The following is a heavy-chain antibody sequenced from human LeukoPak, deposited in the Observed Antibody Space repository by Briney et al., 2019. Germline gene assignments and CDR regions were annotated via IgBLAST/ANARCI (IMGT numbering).Heavy chain of an antibody. CDR1: GFTFDDYA. CDR3: AKDGPNSSVYYYMDV. D-gene: IGHD6-25*01. J-gene: IGHJ6*03. Sequence: GGSLRLSCAASGFTFDDYAMHWVRQAPGKGLEWVSGISWNSGSIGYADSVKGRFTISRDNAKNSLYLQMNSLRAEDTALYYCAKDGPNSSVYYYMDVWGKGTMVTVSS. CDR2: ISWNSGSI. V-gene: IGHV3-9*01.